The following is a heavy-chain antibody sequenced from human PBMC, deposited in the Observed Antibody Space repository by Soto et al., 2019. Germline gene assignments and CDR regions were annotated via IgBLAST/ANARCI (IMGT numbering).Heavy chain of an antibody. Sequence: VASLKFSCKGSGYSINNYWIGWVRQRPGKGLEWVGIIYPGDSDTKYSPSFQGQVTISADRSISTTYLQWISLQASDSAMYYCARYYGRDYYYGMDVWGQGTTVTVYS. CDR2: IYPGDSDT. V-gene: IGHV5-51*01. CDR3: ARYYGRDYYYGMDV. CDR1: GYSINNYW. J-gene: IGHJ6*02. D-gene: IGHD3-3*01.